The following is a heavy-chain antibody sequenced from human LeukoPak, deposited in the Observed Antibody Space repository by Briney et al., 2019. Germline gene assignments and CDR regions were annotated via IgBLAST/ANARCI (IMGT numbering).Heavy chain of an antibody. CDR2: ISSSSSYI. CDR1: GFTFSSYS. V-gene: IGHV3-21*01. D-gene: IGHD1-1*01. J-gene: IGHJ4*02. Sequence: GGSLRLSCAASGFTFSSYSMNWVRQAPGKGLEWVSSISSSSSYIYYADSVKGRFTISRDNAKNSLYLQMNSLGAEDTAVYYCARDVWNDVGGFDYWGQGTLVTVSS. CDR3: ARDVWNDVGGFDY.